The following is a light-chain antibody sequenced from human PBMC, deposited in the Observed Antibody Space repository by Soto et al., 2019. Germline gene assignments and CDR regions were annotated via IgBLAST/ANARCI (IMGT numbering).Light chain of an antibody. J-gene: IGKJ1*01. CDR2: ATS. CDR3: QQYRSYPWT. V-gene: IGKV1-16*01. Sequence: DIQMTQSPSSLSASVGDRVTITCRASQGLNNYLAWFQQQPGKAPKSLVHATSSLQSGVPSRFSGSESGTDFTLPISSLQPEDVATYYCQQYRSYPWTFGQGTKVEIK. CDR1: QGLNNY.